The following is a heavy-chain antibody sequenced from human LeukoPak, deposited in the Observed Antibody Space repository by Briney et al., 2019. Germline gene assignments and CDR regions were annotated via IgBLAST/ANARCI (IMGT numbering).Heavy chain of an antibody. V-gene: IGHV1-2*06. J-gene: IGHJ4*02. Sequence: ASVKVSCKASGYTFTGYYMHWVRQAPGQGLEWMGQINPNSGGTNYAQKFQGRVTMTRDTSISTAYMELSRLRSDDTAVYYCARARGIAAAGPGDYWGQGTLVTVSS. CDR3: ARARGIAAAGPGDY. D-gene: IGHD6-13*01. CDR1: GYTFTGYY. CDR2: INPNSGGT.